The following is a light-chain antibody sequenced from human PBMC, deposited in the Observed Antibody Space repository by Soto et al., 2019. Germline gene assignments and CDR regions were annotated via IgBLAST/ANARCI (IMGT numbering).Light chain of an antibody. CDR2: GAS. J-gene: IGKJ1*01. CDR1: QSISGA. V-gene: IGKV3-15*01. CDR3: QKYGSSPPWT. Sequence: EIVMTQSPATLSVSPGERATLSCRASQSISGALAWYQQKPGQAPRLLIYGASTRATSFPARFSGSGSGTDFTLTISSLEPEDFAVYYCQKYGSSPPWTVGQGTQVDIK.